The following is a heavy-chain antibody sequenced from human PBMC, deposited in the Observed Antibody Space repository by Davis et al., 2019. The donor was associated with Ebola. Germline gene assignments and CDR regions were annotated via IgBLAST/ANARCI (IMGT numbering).Heavy chain of an antibody. CDR3: ARDNYNYVGFDN. CDR1: GFTFNVFS. J-gene: IGHJ4*02. D-gene: IGHD5-24*01. Sequence: PGGSLRLSCVASGFTFNVFSMSWVRRAPGKGLEWVATMKQNGIDTYYVGSVEGRFFISRDNTKNSLYLQMNSLTAEDAALYFCARDNYNYVGFDNWGQGTLVSVSS. V-gene: IGHV3-7*01. CDR2: MKQNGIDT.